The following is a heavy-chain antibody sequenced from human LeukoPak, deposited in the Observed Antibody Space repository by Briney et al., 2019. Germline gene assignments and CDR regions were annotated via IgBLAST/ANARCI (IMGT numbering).Heavy chain of an antibody. CDR1: GFTFSSYG. J-gene: IGHJ6*03. Sequence: PGGSLRLSCAASGFTFSSYGMHWVRQAPGKGLEWVSPVSGSGTGTNYADSVRGRFTLSRDNSKNTLYLQMSSLRAEDTAVYYCAKGDHYYDTSGDYYMDVWGKGTTVTVSS. CDR2: VSGSGTGT. D-gene: IGHD3-22*01. V-gene: IGHV3-23*01. CDR3: AKGDHYYDTSGDYYMDV.